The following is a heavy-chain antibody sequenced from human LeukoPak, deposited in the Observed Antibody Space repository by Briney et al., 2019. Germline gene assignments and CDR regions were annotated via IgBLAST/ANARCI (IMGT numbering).Heavy chain of an antibody. D-gene: IGHD5-12*01. V-gene: IGHV3-48*02. CDR2: ISSGSSTI. CDR3: ARGWLIDY. Sequence: SSETLSLTCTVSGGSMSSGGYNWSWIRQHPGKGLEWISYISSGSSTIYYADSVKGRFTISRDNAKNSLYLQMNSLRDEDTAVYYCARGWLIDYCGQGTLVTVSS. J-gene: IGHJ4*02. CDR1: GGSMSSGGYN.